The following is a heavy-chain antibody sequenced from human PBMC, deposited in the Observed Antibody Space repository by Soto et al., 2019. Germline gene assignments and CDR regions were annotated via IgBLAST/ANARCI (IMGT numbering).Heavy chain of an antibody. CDR2: IYKSATT. D-gene: IGHD7-27*01. CDR3: ARGRYCLTGRCFPNWFDS. CDR1: GDSISNLYYF. V-gene: IGHV4-30-4*01. J-gene: IGHJ5*01. Sequence: PSETLSLTCSVSGDSISNLYYFCAWICQPPGQALEYIGYIYKSATTYYNPSFESRVAISVDMSKSQFSLNVTSVTAADTAVYFCARGRYCLTGRCFPNWFDSWGQGALVTVSS.